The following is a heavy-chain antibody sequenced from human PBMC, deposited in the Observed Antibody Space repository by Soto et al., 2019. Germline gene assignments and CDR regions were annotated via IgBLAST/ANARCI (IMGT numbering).Heavy chain of an antibody. J-gene: IGHJ5*02. V-gene: IGHV3-23*01. D-gene: IGHD1-7*01. CDR2: ISGSGSST. CDR1: GFKFSAYA. CDR3: AKAPGTTGWFDP. Sequence: GGSLRLSCTVSGFKFSAYAMSWVRQAPGKGLEWVSGISGSGSSTYSADSVKDRFTISRDNLKNTLSLQMNDLRAEDTAIYYCAKAPGTTGWFDPWGQGTLVTVSS.